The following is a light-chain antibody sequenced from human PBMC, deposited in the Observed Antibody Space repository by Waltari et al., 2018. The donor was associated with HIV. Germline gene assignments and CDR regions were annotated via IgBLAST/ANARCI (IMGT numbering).Light chain of an antibody. CDR3: CSYSTDNTPG. CDR2: DVS. CDR1: SSDIGAYDY. Sequence: QSALTQPASVSGSPGQSITISCFGTSSDIGAYDYVYWYQHRPGTAPRVMIYDVSNRTAGVPVRFSGSKSGSSASLTISGLQAGDEAHDHGCSYSTDNTPGFGGGTRLTVL. V-gene: IGLV2-14*03. J-gene: IGLJ3*02.